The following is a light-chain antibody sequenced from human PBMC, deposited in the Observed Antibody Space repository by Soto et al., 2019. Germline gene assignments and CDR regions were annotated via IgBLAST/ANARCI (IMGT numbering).Light chain of an antibody. Sequence: DIQMTQSPSSLSASVGDRVTITCRATQSIKNYLNWYQQRPGEAPKLLIYAASSLQSGVPSRFSGSGSGTDFTLTISSLQPEDFATYYCQQSYTTLEWTFGQGTKVDIK. CDR1: QSIKNY. J-gene: IGKJ1*01. V-gene: IGKV1-39*01. CDR3: QQSYTTLEWT. CDR2: AAS.